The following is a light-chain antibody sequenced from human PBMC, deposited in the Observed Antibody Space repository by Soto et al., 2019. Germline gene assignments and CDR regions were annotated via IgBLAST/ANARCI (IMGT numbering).Light chain of an antibody. CDR1: QSLSSIY. CDR3: QQYGSSPT. J-gene: IGKJ5*01. CDR2: GAS. Sequence: VLTQSPVTLSLSSGERATLSCRASQSLSSIYLAWYQQKPVQAPRLLMYGASNRATGIPDRFSGSGSGTDFTLTISRLEPEDFAVYYCQQYGSSPTFGQGTRLEI. V-gene: IGKV3-20*01.